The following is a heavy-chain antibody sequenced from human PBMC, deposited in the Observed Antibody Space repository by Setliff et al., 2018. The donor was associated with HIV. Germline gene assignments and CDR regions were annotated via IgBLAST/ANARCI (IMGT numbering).Heavy chain of an antibody. CDR3: ARDRSSGWSFYYGMDV. Sequence: ASVKVSCKASGYTFTNYYIHWVRQAPGQGLEGMGIINPSSGATTYAQRFQGRVTMTSDTSTSTVYMELSSLTSEDTAVYYCARDRSSGWSFYYGMDVWGQGTTVTVSS. V-gene: IGHV1-46*01. J-gene: IGHJ6*02. D-gene: IGHD6-19*01. CDR2: INPSSGAT. CDR1: GYTFTNYY.